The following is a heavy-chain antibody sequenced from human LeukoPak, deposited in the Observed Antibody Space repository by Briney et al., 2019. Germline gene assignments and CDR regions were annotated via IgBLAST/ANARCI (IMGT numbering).Heavy chain of an antibody. D-gene: IGHD3-22*01. CDR2: INHSGST. Sequence: SETLSLTCAVYGGSFSSYYWIWIRQPPGKGLEWIGEINHSGSTNYNPSLKSRVTISVDTSKNQFSLKLSSVTAADTAVYYCARVYDSSGYYYVGVVSYFDYWGQGTLVTVSS. CDR1: GGSFSSYY. V-gene: IGHV4-34*01. CDR3: ARVYDSSGYYYVGVVSYFDY. J-gene: IGHJ4*02.